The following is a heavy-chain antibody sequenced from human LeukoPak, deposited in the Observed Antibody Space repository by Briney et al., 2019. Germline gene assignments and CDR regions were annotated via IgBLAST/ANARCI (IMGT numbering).Heavy chain of an antibody. D-gene: IGHD3-10*01. CDR3: AKDALWFGELSDY. V-gene: IGHV3-23*01. J-gene: IGHJ4*02. CDR2: ISASGGST. Sequence: GGSLRLSCAASGFTFSSYAMSWVRQAPGKGLEWVSAISASGGSTYYADPVKGRFTTSRDNSKNTLYLQMNSLRAEDTAVYYCAKDALWFGELSDYWGQGTLVTVSS. CDR1: GFTFSSYA.